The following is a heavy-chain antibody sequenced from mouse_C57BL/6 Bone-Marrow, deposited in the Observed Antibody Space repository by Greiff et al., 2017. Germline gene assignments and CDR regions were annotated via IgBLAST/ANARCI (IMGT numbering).Heavy chain of an antibody. D-gene: IGHD1-1*01. J-gene: IGHJ4*01. Sequence: VQLQQSGAELARPGASVKLSCKASGYTFTSYGISWVKQRTGQGLEWIGEIYPRSGTTYYNEKFKGQATLTADKSSSTAYMELRSLTSEDSAVYFCARKGFTTVVATYYCAMDYWGQGTSVTVSS. CDR2: IYPRSGTT. V-gene: IGHV1-81*01. CDR3: ARKGFTTVVATYYCAMDY. CDR1: GYTFTSYG.